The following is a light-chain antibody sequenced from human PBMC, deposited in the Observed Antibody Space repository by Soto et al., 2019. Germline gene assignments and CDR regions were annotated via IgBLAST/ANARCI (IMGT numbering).Light chain of an antibody. CDR1: SSDVGGYNY. CDR2: EVS. J-gene: IGLJ3*02. CDR3: SSYAGSNTPNGV. Sequence: QSALTQPPSASGSPGQSVTISCTGTSSDVGGYNYVSWYQQHPGKAPKLMIYEVSKRPSGVPDRFSGSKSGNTASLTVSGLQAEDEADYYCSSYAGSNTPNGVFGGGTKLTVL. V-gene: IGLV2-8*01.